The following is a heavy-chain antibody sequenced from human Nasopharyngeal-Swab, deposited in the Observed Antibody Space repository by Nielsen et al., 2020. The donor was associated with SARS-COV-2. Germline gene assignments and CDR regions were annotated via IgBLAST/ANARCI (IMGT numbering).Heavy chain of an antibody. D-gene: IGHD1-1*01. Sequence: GGSLRLSCAASGFTFSSYWMTWVRQAPGKGLEWVANMNPDGSETYYVDSVKGRFLISRDNAKNSLYLRMNSLRAEDTAVYYCARDRRYAPPPDAFDIWGQGTMVTVSS. CDR2: MNPDGSET. V-gene: IGHV3-7*01. CDR1: GFTFSSYW. CDR3: ARDRRYAPPPDAFDI. J-gene: IGHJ3*02.